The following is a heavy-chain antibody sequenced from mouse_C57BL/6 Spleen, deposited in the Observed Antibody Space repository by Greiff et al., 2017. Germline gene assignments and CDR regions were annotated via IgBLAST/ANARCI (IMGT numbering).Heavy chain of an antibody. D-gene: IGHD2-4*01. CDR3: ARGTLYYDYDEGFAY. J-gene: IGHJ3*01. V-gene: IGHV1-52*01. Sequence: QVQLQQPGAELVRPGSSVKLSCKASGYTFTSYWMHWVKQRPIQGLEWIGNIDPSDSETHYNQKFKDKATLTVDKSSSTAYMQLSSLTSEDSAVYYCARGTLYYDYDEGFAYWGQGTLVTVSA. CDR1: GYTFTSYW. CDR2: IDPSDSET.